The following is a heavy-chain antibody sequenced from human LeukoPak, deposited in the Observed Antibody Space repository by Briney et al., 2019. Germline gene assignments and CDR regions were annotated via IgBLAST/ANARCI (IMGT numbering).Heavy chain of an antibody. CDR2: ISSSSSTI. J-gene: IGHJ3*02. V-gene: IGHV3-48*01. Sequence: GGSLRLSCAAPGFTFSSYAMNWVRQAPGKGLEWVSYISSSSSTIYYADSVKGRFTISRDNAKNSLYLQMNSLRAEDTAVYYCARDSPKQWLVTDAFDIWGQGTMVTVSS. CDR3: ARDSPKQWLVTDAFDI. D-gene: IGHD6-19*01. CDR1: GFTFSSYA.